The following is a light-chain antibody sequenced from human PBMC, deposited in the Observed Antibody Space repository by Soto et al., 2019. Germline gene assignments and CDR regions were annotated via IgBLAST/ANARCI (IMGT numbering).Light chain of an antibody. CDR1: QSVSTSY. CDR2: GAS. Sequence: DIVLTQSPGTLSLSPGDRATLSCRASQSVSTSYLAWYQQKPGQAPRLLIYGASSRATGIPDRFSGSGSGTDFTLTISGLEPEDFAVYYCQQFATSPLTFGGGTKVEI. CDR3: QQFATSPLT. J-gene: IGKJ4*01. V-gene: IGKV3-20*01.